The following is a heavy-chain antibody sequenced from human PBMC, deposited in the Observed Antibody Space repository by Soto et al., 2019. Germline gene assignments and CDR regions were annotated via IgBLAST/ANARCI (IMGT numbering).Heavy chain of an antibody. CDR3: AGDCLEGCGTYPMFDN. D-gene: IGHD1-26*01. J-gene: IGHJ4*02. V-gene: IGHV3-23*01. CDR2: IIGSGTNT. Sequence: GGSLRLSCAASGFTFNSYAMSWVRQAPGKGLEWVSTIIGSGTNTYHADSGKGRFTLSRGNSKKTLYLQMNSLRAEDTAVYYCAGDCLEGCGTYPMFDNWGQGTQVTVSS. CDR1: GFTFNSYA.